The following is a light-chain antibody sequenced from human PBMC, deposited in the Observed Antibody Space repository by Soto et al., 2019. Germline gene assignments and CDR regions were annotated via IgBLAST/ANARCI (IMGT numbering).Light chain of an antibody. Sequence: EIGLTKSPATLSLSPGETATLSCRASQSVSSYLAGYQQKPGQAPRRLIYDVSHRDTGIPARFSGSGPGTHFTLTIRSLEPEDFAVYYCQQRSNWPLTFGGGTKVEIK. CDR3: QQRSNWPLT. J-gene: IGKJ4*01. V-gene: IGKV3-11*01. CDR1: QSVSSY. CDR2: DVS.